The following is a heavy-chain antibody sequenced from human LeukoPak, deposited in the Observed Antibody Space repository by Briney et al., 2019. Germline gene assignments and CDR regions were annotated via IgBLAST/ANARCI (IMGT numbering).Heavy chain of an antibody. V-gene: IGHV1-18*01. CDR3: ARVGGGYCRGGSCYSGYAFDI. J-gene: IGHJ3*02. CDR1: GYTFISYG. D-gene: IGHD2-15*01. Sequence: ASVKVSCKASGYTFISYGISWVRQAPGQGLECMGWISAYKGNTNYAQKLQGRVTMTTDTSTSTAYMELRSLRADDTAVYYCARVGGGYCRGGSCYSGYAFDIWGQGTMVIVSS. CDR2: ISAYKGNT.